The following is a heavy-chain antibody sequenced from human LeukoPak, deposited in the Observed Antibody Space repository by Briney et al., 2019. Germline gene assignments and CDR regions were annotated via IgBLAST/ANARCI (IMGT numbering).Heavy chain of an antibody. Sequence: SGGSLRLSCAASGFTFSSYAMSWVRQAPGKGLEWVSAISGSGGSTYYADSVKGRFTISRDNSKNTLYLQMNSLRAEDTAVYYCARDFRGRFYPKDLGIDYWGQGTLVTVSS. CDR2: ISGSGGST. CDR1: GFTFSSYA. V-gene: IGHV3-23*01. J-gene: IGHJ4*02. D-gene: IGHD3-3*01. CDR3: ARDFRGRFYPKDLGIDY.